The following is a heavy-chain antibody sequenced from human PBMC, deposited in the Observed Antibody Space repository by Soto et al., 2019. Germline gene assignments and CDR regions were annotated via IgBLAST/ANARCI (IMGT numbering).Heavy chain of an antibody. Sequence: SETLSLTCAVYGGSFSGYYWTWIRQPPGTGLEWIGEINHSGSTNYNPSLKSRVTISVDTSKDQFSLKLTSVTAADTAVYYCARLSSTSFGLDHAFDIWGQGTMVTVSS. CDR3: ARLSSTSFGLDHAFDI. CDR1: GGSFSGYY. V-gene: IGHV4-34*01. J-gene: IGHJ3*02. D-gene: IGHD2-2*01. CDR2: INHSGST.